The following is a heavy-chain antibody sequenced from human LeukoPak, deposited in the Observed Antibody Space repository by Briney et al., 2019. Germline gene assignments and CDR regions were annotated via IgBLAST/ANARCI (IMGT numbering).Heavy chain of an antibody. D-gene: IGHD2-15*01. V-gene: IGHV3-30*18. CDR2: ISYDGSNK. CDR1: GFTFSSHW. Sequence: GGSLRLSCAASGFTFSSHWMNWVRQPPGKGLEWVAGISYDGSNKYYADSVKGRFTISRDNSKNTLYLQMNSLRAEDTAVYYCAKAGYCSGGSCRDDAFDIWGQGTMVTVSS. J-gene: IGHJ3*02. CDR3: AKAGYCSGGSCRDDAFDI.